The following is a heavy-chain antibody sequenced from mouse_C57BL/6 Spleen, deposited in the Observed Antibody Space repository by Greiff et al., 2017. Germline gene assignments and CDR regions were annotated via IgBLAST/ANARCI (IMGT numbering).Heavy chain of an antibody. V-gene: IGHV1-82*01. CDR2: IYPGDGDT. J-gene: IGHJ4*01. CDR1: GYAFSSSW. CDR3: ARDTDGRGAMDY. D-gene: IGHD1-1*01. Sequence: VQLQQSGPELVKPGASVKISCKASGYAFSSSWMNWVKQRPGKGLEWIGRIYPGDGDTNYNGKFKGKATLTADKSSSTAYMQLSSLTSEDSAVYFCARDTDGRGAMDYWGQGTSVTVSS.